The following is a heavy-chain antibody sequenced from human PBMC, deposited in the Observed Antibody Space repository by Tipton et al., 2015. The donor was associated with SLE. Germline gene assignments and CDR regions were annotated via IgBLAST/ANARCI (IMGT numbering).Heavy chain of an antibody. V-gene: IGHV5-51*03. J-gene: IGHJ4*02. CDR3: AMGSGNGYSPFHY. CDR1: GYRFTSYW. D-gene: IGHD3-22*01. Sequence: QLVQSGAEVKKPGESLKISCKVSGYRFTSYWIGWVRQMPGKGLEWMGIINPGDSDTRYSPSFQGQVTVSADTSITTAYLQWSSLKASDTAMYYCAMGSGNGYSPFHYWGQGMLVTVSS. CDR2: INPGDSDT.